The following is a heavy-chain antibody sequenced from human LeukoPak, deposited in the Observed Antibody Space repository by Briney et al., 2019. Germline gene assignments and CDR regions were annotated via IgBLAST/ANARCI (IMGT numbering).Heavy chain of an antibody. Sequence: PGGSLRLSCAASGFTFSSYAMSWVRQAPGKGLEWVSAISGSGGSTYYADSVKGRFTISRDNSKNTLYLQMNSLRAEDTAVYYCAKSSNSSGWFYYYCYMDVWGKGTTVTVSS. V-gene: IGHV3-23*01. J-gene: IGHJ6*03. CDR1: GFTFSSYA. CDR2: ISGSGGST. D-gene: IGHD6-19*01. CDR3: AKSSNSSGWFYYYCYMDV.